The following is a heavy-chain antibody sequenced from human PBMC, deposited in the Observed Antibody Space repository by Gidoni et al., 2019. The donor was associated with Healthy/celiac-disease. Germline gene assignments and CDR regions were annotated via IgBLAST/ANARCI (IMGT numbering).Heavy chain of an antibody. CDR1: GGSISSYY. CDR3: ASGGYFDY. CDR2: IYYSGST. Sequence: QVQLQESGPGLVKPSATLSLTCTVSGGSISSYYWSWIRQPPGKGLEWIGYIYYSGSTNYNPSLKSRVTISVDTSKNQFSLKLSSVTAADTAVYYCASGGYFDYWGQGTLVTVSS. D-gene: IGHD3-10*01. J-gene: IGHJ4*02. V-gene: IGHV4-59*01.